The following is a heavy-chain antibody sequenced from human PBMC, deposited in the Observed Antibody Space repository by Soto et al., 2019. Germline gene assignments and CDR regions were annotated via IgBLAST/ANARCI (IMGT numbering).Heavy chain of an antibody. Sequence: QVQLVESGGGVVQPGRSLRLSCAASGFTFSSYGMHWVRQAPGKGLEWVAVISYDGSNKYYADSVKGRFTISRDNSKNTLYLQMNSLRAEDTAVYYCAKDRRLVVVVPAAHSYGMDVWGQGTTVTVSS. V-gene: IGHV3-30*18. D-gene: IGHD2-2*01. CDR3: AKDRRLVVVVPAAHSYGMDV. CDR1: GFTFSSYG. J-gene: IGHJ6*02. CDR2: ISYDGSNK.